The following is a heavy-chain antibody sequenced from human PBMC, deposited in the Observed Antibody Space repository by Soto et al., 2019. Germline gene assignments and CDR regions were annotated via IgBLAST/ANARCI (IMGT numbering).Heavy chain of an antibody. V-gene: IGHV1-18*01. CDR1: GYTFTSYG. D-gene: IGHD6-19*01. CDR2: ISAYNGNT. J-gene: IGHJ1*01. CDR3: ASPPDLKPVAGTHLYLQH. Sequence: ASVNVSCKASGYTFTSYGISWVRQAPGQGLEWMGWISAYNGNTNYAQKLQGRVTMTTDTSTSTAYMELRSLRSDDTAVYYCASPPDLKPVAGTHLYLQHWGQGTLVTVSS.